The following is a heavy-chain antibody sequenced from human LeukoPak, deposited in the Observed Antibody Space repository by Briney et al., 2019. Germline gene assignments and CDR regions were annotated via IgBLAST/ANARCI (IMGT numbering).Heavy chain of an antibody. D-gene: IGHD3-10*01. Sequence: TSETLSLTCSVSGGSISSGGFYWSWIRQHPEKGLEWIGNIYYRGSTYYNPSLRGRVTISVDTSKNQFSLKLSSVTSADTAVYYRARGSNLWFGANRHWFDPWGQGALVTVSS. J-gene: IGHJ5*02. V-gene: IGHV4-31*03. CDR3: ARGSNLWFGANRHWFDP. CDR2: IYYRGST. CDR1: GGSISSGGFY.